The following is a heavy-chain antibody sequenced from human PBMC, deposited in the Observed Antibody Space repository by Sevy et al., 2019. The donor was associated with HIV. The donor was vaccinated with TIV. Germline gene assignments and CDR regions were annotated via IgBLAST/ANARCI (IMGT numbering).Heavy chain of an antibody. CDR3: ARVGFNWNDVDY. Sequence: SETLSLTCSVSGGSMNLYYWSWIRQPPGKGLEWIGFIYYSGSTNYNPSLKTRVTISVDTSENQFSLKLSSVTAADTAVYYCARVGFNWNDVDYWGQGTLVTVSS. CDR2: IYYSGST. V-gene: IGHV4-59*01. D-gene: IGHD1-20*01. J-gene: IGHJ4*02. CDR1: GGSMNLYY.